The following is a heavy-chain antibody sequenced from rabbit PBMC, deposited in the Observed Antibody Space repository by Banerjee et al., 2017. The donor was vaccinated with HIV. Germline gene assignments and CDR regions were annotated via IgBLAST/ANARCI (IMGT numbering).Heavy chain of an antibody. CDR2: INTGSGSA. J-gene: IGHJ4*01. CDR3: ARSPGSNYYSFDL. Sequence: QEQLVESGGGLVQPEGSLTLTCKASGIDFSSYYYMCWVRQAPGKGLEWIGCINTGSGSAYYASWVISRFTISKTSSTTVTLQMTSLTVADTATYFCARSPGSNYYSFDLWGPGTLVTVS. V-gene: IGHV1S45*01. D-gene: IGHD8-1*01. CDR1: GIDFSSYYY.